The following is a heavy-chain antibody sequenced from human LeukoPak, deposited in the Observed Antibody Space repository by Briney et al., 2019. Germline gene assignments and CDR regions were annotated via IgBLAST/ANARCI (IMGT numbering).Heavy chain of an antibody. CDR3: PQRNSTGNTCYPLDN. Sequence: GGSLRLSCAASRLTFSFAGMHWVRQAPGKGLEWVSAIIGNGASTYYTDSVKGRFTISRDNSKNTLYLQMNRLKSETPHKYPCPQRNSTGNTCYPLDNWGQGTLVTVSS. CDR1: RLTFSFAG. CDR2: IIGNGAST. D-gene: IGHD2-15*01. V-gene: IGHV3-23*01. J-gene: IGHJ4*02.